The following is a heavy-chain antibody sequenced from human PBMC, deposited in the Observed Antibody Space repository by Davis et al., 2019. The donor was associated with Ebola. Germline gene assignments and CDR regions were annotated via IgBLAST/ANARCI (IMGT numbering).Heavy chain of an antibody. CDR2: INHSGST. CDR3: ARVKWLRTIDY. Sequence: SETLSLTCAVYGGSFSGYYWSWIRQPPGKGLEWIGEINHSGSTNYNPSLKSRVTISVDKSKNQFSLKLSSVTAADTAVYYCARVKWLRTIDYWGQGTLVTVSS. J-gene: IGHJ4*02. D-gene: IGHD5-12*01. CDR1: GGSFSGYY. V-gene: IGHV4-34*01.